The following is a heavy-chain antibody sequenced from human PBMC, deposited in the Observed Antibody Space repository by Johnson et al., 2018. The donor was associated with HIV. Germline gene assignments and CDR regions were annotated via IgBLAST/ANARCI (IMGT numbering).Heavy chain of an antibody. CDR2: IRGSGGNT. CDR1: GFTFSSYD. V-gene: IGHV3-23*04. CDR3: ARGTWEEPHSFDM. Sequence: VQLVESGGGVVRPGGSLRLSCVASGFTFSSYDMNWVRQAPWKGLEWVSGIRGSGGNTYYADSVKGRFTISRDNSNNTLYLQMKSLRAEDTAVYYCARGTWEEPHSFDMWGQGTMVTVSS. D-gene: IGHD1-1*01. J-gene: IGHJ3*02.